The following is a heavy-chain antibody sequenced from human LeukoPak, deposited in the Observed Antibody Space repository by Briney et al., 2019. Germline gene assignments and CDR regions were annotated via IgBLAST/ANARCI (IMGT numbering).Heavy chain of an antibody. CDR1: GFTFSSSA. CDR3: AKDPGCSSTSCYKDGAFDI. J-gene: IGHJ3*02. Sequence: PGGSLRLSCAASGFTFSSSAMSWVRQAPGKGLEWVSAISGSGGSTYYADSVKGRFTISRDNSKNTLYLQMNSLRAEDTAVYYCAKDPGCSSTSCYKDGAFDIWGQGTMVTVSS. D-gene: IGHD2-2*02. V-gene: IGHV3-23*01. CDR2: ISGSGGST.